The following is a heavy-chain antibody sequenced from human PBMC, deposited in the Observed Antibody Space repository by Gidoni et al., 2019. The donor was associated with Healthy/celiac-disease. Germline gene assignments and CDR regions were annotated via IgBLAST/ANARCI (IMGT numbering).Heavy chain of an antibody. J-gene: IGHJ4*02. CDR1: GFTFSSYA. V-gene: IGHV3-23*01. CDR2: ISGSCGST. Sequence: EVQLLEYVGGLVQPGGSLRLSCAASGFTFSSYAMSWVRQAPGKGLGWGSAISGSCGSTYYADSVKGRFTISRDNSKNTLYLQMNSLRAEDTAVYYCAKDRIWAVAGYYFDYWGQGTLVTVSS. CDR3: AKDRIWAVAGYYFDY. D-gene: IGHD6-19*01.